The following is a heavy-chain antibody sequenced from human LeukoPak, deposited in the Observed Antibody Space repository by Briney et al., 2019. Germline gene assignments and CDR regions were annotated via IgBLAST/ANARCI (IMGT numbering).Heavy chain of an antibody. J-gene: IGHJ4*02. Sequence: GGSLRLSCAASGFTFSSYAMSWVRQAPGKGLEWVSVIYSGGGTYYADSVKGRFTISRDNSKNTLYLQMNSLRAEDTAVYYCARERGYSSFDYWGQGTLVTVSS. D-gene: IGHD6-13*01. CDR3: ARERGYSSFDY. V-gene: IGHV3-66*02. CDR1: GFTFSSYA. CDR2: IYSGGGT.